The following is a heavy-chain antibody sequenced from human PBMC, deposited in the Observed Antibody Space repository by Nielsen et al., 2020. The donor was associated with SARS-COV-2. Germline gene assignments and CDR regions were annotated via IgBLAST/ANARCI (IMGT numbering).Heavy chain of an antibody. CDR3: AREGPAADQNYYYYYYMDV. D-gene: IGHD6-13*01. CDR2: IKQDGSEK. J-gene: IGHJ6*03. V-gene: IGHV3-7*03. Sequence: VRQAPGKGLEWVANIKQDGSEKYYVGSVKGRFTISRDNAKNSLYLQMNSLRAEDTAVYYCAREGPAADQNYYYYYYMDVWGKGTTVTVSS.